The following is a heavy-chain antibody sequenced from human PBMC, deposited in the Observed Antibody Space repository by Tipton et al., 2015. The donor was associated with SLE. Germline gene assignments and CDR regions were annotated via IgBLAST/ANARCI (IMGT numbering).Heavy chain of an antibody. J-gene: IGHJ4*02. CDR1: GGSFSGYY. CDR3: ARGKGIQLWIRGLYFDY. CDR2: ISYSGST. Sequence: TLSLTCAVYGGSFSGYYWSWIRQPPGKGLEWIGYISYSGSTNYNPSLKSRLIISVDTSKNQFSLKLSSVTAADTAVYYCARGKGIQLWIRGLYFDYWGQGTLVTVSS. V-gene: IGHV4-59*12. D-gene: IGHD5-18*01.